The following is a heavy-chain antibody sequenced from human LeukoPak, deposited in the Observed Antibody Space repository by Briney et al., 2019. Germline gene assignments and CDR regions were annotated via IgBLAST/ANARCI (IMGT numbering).Heavy chain of an antibody. CDR3: AKSGALAGQQLGSALGY. J-gene: IGHJ4*02. V-gene: IGHV3-30*18. D-gene: IGHD6-13*01. Sequence: GGSLRLSCAASVFTFSRYGMYWVRQAPDKGLEWVAVISYDGSNKYYADSMKGRFTISRDNSKNTLYLQMNSLRAEDTGVYYCAKSGALAGQQLGSALGYWGQGTLVTVSS. CDR2: ISYDGSNK. CDR1: VFTFSRYG.